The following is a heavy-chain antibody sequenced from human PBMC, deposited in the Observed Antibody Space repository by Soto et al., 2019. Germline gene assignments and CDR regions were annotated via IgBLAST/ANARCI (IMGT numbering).Heavy chain of an antibody. J-gene: IGHJ6*02. CDR3: ARDVRGYQLLGDYYGMDV. CDR2: IIPIFGTA. D-gene: IGHD2-2*01. V-gene: IGHV1-69*01. Sequence: QVQLVQSGAEVKKPGSSVKVSCKACGGTFSSYAISWVRQAPGQGLEWMGGIIPIFGTANYAQKFQGRVTITADESTSTAYMELSSLRSEDTAVYYCARDVRGYQLLGDYYGMDVWGQGTTVTVSS. CDR1: GGTFSSYA.